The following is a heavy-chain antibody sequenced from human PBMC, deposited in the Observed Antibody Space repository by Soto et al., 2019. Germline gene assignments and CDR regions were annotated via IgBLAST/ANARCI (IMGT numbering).Heavy chain of an antibody. CDR1: GFTFSSYS. D-gene: IGHD3-3*01. Sequence: GGSLRLSCXASGFTFSSYSMNWVRQAPGKGLEWVSSISSSSSYIYYADSVKGRFTISRDNAKNSLYLQMNSLRAEDTAVYYCARDAVRFLEWLPFDPWGQGTLVTVSS. V-gene: IGHV3-21*01. CDR2: ISSSSSYI. J-gene: IGHJ5*02. CDR3: ARDAVRFLEWLPFDP.